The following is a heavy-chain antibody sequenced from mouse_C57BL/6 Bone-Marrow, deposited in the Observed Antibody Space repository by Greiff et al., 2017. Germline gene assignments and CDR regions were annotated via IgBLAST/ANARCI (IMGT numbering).Heavy chain of an antibody. CDR2: ISDGGSYT. V-gene: IGHV5-4*03. CDR3: ARVHYGSMDY. D-gene: IGHD1-1*01. J-gene: IGHJ4*01. CDR1: GFTFSSYA. Sequence: EVMLVESGGGLVKPGGSLKLSCAASGFTFSSYAMSWVRQTPEKRLEWVATISDGGSYTYYPDNVKGRFTISRDNAKNNLYLQMNHLKSEDTAMYYCARVHYGSMDYWGQGTSVTVSS.